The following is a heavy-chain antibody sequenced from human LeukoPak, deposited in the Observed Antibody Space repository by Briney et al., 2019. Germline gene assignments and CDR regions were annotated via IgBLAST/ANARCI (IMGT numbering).Heavy chain of an antibody. CDR1: GFTFSYYG. CDR2: IWYDGSSK. Sequence: PGRSLRLSCAVSGFTFSYYGMHWVRQAPGKGLEWVAVIWYDGSSKYYADSVKGRFTISRDNSKNTLYLQMDSLRAEDTAVYYCARDPGVRWLVGFDYWGQGTLVTVSS. V-gene: IGHV3-33*08. D-gene: IGHD6-19*01. CDR3: ARDPGVRWLVGFDY. J-gene: IGHJ4*02.